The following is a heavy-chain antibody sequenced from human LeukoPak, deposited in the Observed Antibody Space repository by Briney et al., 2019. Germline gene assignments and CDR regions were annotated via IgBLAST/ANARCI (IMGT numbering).Heavy chain of an antibody. D-gene: IGHD3-9*01. CDR1: GFTVSTNY. Sequence: PGGSLRLSCAASGFTVSTNYFSWVRQAPGKGLEWVSGISWNSGSIGYADSVKGRFTISRDNAKNSLYLQMNSLRAEDTALYYCAKDPRLSIYDILTGYFDYWGQGTLVTVSS. CDR3: AKDPRLSIYDILTGYFDY. V-gene: IGHV3-9*01. J-gene: IGHJ4*02. CDR2: ISWNSGSI.